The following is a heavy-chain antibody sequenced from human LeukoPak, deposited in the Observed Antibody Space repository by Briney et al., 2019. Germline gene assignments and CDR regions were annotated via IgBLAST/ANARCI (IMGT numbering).Heavy chain of an antibody. CDR3: ARETQAQDIVVVPAAKSWYGSWFDP. J-gene: IGHJ5*02. CDR1: GFTFSDYY. Sequence: GGSLRLSCAASGFTFSDYYMSWIRQAPGKGLEWVSYISSSGSTIYYADSVKGRFTISRDNAKNSLYLQMNSLGAEDTAVYYCARETQAQDIVVVPAAKSWYGSWFDPWGQGTLVTVSS. CDR2: ISSSGSTI. V-gene: IGHV3-11*01. D-gene: IGHD2-2*01.